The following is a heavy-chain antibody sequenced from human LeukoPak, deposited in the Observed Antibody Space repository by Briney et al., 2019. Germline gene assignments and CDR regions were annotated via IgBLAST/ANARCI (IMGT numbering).Heavy chain of an antibody. J-gene: IGHJ5*02. CDR1: GGTFSSYA. V-gene: IGHV1-69*05. CDR2: IIPIFGTA. CDR3: ARAIAAMAIDRFDP. Sequence: SVKVSCKASGGTFSSYAISWVRPAPGQGLEWMGRIIPIFGTANYAQKFQGRVTITTDESTSTAYMELSSLRSEDTAVYYCARAIAAMAIDRFDPWGQGTLVTVSS. D-gene: IGHD5-18*01.